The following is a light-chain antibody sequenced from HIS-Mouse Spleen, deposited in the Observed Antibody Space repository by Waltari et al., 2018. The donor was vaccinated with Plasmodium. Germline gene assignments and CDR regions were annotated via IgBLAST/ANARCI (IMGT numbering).Light chain of an antibody. V-gene: IGKV1-39*01. CDR2: AAS. CDR1: QSISSN. Sequence: DIQMTQSPSSLSASVGDRVTITCRASQSISSNLNWYQQKPGKAPKLLIYAASSLRSGVPAGFRGSGAGTYFALTISSQQPEISATYYWHQNYNTWTFGQGTKVEIK. CDR3: HQNYNTWT. J-gene: IGKJ1*01.